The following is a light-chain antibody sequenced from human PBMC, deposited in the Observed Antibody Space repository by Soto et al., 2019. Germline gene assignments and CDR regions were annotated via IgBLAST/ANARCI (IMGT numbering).Light chain of an antibody. CDR1: QSVSNNY. Sequence: EIVLTQSPGTLSLSPGERATLSCRASQSVSNNYLAWYQQKPGQAPRLLIYGASNRATGIPERFSGSGSGTDFTLTISRLEPEVFAVYYCQRYGSSGTFGQGTKVEIK. J-gene: IGKJ1*01. CDR3: QRYGSSGT. CDR2: GAS. V-gene: IGKV3-20*01.